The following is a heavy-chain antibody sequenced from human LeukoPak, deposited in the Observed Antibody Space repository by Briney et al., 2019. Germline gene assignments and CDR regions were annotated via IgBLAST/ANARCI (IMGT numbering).Heavy chain of an antibody. D-gene: IGHD1-26*01. CDR2: IKSKTDGGTT. V-gene: IGHV3-15*01. J-gene: IGHJ5*02. Sequence: GGFLRLSCAASGFTFSNAWMSWVRQAPGKGLEWVGRIKSKTDGGTTDYAAPVKGRFTISRDDSKNTLYLQMNSLKTEDTAVYYCTTGLPIVGANRLPHTPWGQGTLVTVSS. CDR1: GFTFSNAW. CDR3: TTGLPIVGANRLPHTP.